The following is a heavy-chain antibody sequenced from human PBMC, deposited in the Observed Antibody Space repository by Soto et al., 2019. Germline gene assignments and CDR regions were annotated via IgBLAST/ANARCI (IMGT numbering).Heavy chain of an antibody. D-gene: IGHD3-22*01. V-gene: IGHV3-23*01. CDR1: GFTFSRSA. Sequence: GGSLRLSCAASGFTFSRSAMTWVRQAPGKGLDWVSTISGSGGSTYYADSVRGRFTISRDNSKNTLYLQMNSLRAGDTAIYYCAKIPILVVITGGDYFDYWGQGTLVTVSS. CDR2: ISGSGGST. CDR3: AKIPILVVITGGDYFDY. J-gene: IGHJ4*02.